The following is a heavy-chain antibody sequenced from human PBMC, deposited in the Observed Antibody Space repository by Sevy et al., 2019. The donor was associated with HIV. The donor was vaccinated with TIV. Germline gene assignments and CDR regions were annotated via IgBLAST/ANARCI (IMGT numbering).Heavy chain of an antibody. J-gene: IGHJ4*02. Sequence: GGSLRLSCAASGFTFSSSGMHWVRQAPGKGLEWVALISYDASNIFYADSVKGRFTISRDNSKNTLYLQMNSLRVEDTAVYYCARDGIAARLGLDYWGQGTLVTVSS. CDR3: ARDGIAARLGLDY. CDR1: GFTFSSSG. CDR2: ISYDASNI. V-gene: IGHV3-30-3*01. D-gene: IGHD6-6*01.